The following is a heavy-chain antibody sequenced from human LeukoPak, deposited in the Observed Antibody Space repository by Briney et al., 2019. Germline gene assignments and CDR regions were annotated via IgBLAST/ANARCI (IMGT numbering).Heavy chain of an antibody. CDR2: ISYDGSDK. V-gene: IGHV3-30*03. J-gene: IGHJ4*02. CDR3: ARDYRGGWNDY. CDR1: GFTFSTYA. D-gene: IGHD1-26*01. Sequence: GGSLRLSCAASGFTFSTYAMHWVRQAPGKGLEWVTIISYDGSDKYYADSVKGRFTISRDNSKSTLYLQMDSLRAEDTAVYYCARDYRGGWNDYWGQGTLVTVSS.